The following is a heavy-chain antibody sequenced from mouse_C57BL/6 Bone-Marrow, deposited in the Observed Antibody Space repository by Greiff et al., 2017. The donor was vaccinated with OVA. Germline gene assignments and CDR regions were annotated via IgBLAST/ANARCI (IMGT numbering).Heavy chain of an antibody. D-gene: IGHD2-5*01. CDR3: ARRGYSNLYYYAMDY. CDR1: GYTFTSYG. V-gene: IGHV1-81*01. Sequence: QVQLKQSGAELARPGASVKLSCKASGYTFTSYGISWVKQRTGQGLEWIGEIYPRSGNTYYNEKFKGKATLTADKSSSTAYMELRSLTSEDSAVYFCARRGYSNLYYYAMDYWGQGTSVTVSS. CDR2: IYPRSGNT. J-gene: IGHJ4*01.